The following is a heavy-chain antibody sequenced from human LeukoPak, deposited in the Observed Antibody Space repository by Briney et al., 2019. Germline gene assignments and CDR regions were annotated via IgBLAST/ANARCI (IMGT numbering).Heavy chain of an antibody. D-gene: IGHD3-10*01. CDR1: GYTFTGYY. J-gene: IGHJ4*02. Sequence: ASVKVSCKASGYTFTGYYMHWVRQAPGQGLEWMGWINPNSGGTNYAQKLQGRVTMTTDTSTSTAYMELRSLRSDDTAVYYCARDNPGWYMVRDEYSENRGQGTLVTVSS. V-gene: IGHV1-2*02. CDR3: ARDNPGWYMVRDEYSEN. CDR2: INPNSGGT.